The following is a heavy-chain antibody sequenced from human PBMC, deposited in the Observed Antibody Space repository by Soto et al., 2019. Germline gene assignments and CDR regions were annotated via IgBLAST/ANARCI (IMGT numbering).Heavy chain of an antibody. CDR2: ISYDGSNK. V-gene: IGHV3-30-3*01. D-gene: IGHD6-6*01. CDR3: ARDPGVGSSAGLPFDY. CDR1: GFTFSSYA. Sequence: QVQLVESGGGVVQPGRSLRLSCAASGFTFSSYAMHWVRQAPGKGPEWVAVISYDGSNKYYADSVKGRFTISRDNSKNTLYLQMNSLRAEDTAVYDCARDPGVGSSAGLPFDYWGQGTLVTVSS. J-gene: IGHJ4*02.